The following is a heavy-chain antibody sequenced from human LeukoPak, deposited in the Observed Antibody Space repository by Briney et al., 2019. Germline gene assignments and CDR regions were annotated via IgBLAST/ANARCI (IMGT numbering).Heavy chain of an antibody. CDR1: GFTFSSYA. V-gene: IGHV3-23*01. Sequence: QPEGSLRLSCAASGFTFSSYAMSWVRQAPGKGLEWVSAISGSGGSTYYADSVKGRFTISRDNSKNTLYLQMNSLRAEDTAVYYCAKARSYYDFWSGYSLMYYFDYWGQGTLVTVSS. D-gene: IGHD3-3*01. CDR2: ISGSGGST. CDR3: AKARSYYDFWSGYSLMYYFDY. J-gene: IGHJ4*02.